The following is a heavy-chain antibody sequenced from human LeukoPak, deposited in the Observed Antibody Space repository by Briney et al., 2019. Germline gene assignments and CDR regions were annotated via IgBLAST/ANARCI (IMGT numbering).Heavy chain of an antibody. CDR2: IWYDGSNK. Sequence: PGRSLRLSCAASGFTFSSYGMHWVRQAPGKGLEWVAVIWYDGSNKFYADSVKGRFTISRDNSKNTLYLQMNNLRAEDTAVYYCAMYGSGSYGYFDYWGQGTLVTVSS. D-gene: IGHD3-10*01. J-gene: IGHJ4*02. V-gene: IGHV3-33*01. CDR3: AMYGSGSYGYFDY. CDR1: GFTFSSYG.